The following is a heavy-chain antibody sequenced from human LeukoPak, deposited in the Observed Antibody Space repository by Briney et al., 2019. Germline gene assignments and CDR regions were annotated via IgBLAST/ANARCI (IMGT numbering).Heavy chain of an antibody. CDR2: IRYDGSNK. V-gene: IGHV3-30*02. CDR1: GFTFSNYG. Sequence: GGSLRLSCAASGFTFSNYGMHWVRQAPGKGLEWVAFIRYDGSNKYYADSVKGRFTISRDNAKNSLYLQMNSLRAEDTAVYYCARGGSSGWYYAFDYWGQGTLVTVSS. CDR3: ARGGSSGWYYAFDY. J-gene: IGHJ4*02. D-gene: IGHD6-19*01.